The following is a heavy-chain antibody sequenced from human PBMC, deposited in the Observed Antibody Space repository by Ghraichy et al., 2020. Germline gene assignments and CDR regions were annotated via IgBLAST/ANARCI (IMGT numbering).Heavy chain of an antibody. CDR1: GGPISSYY. CDR3: ARDRGTWNFENDRYYYFGMDV. J-gene: IGHJ6*02. Sequence: ETLSLTCTVSGGPISSYYWSWMRQSPGKGLEWIGYIYNDGSAKYNPSLKSRVTISVDTSKNQFSLKMRSVTAADTAIYYCARDRGTWNFENDRYYYFGMDVWGPGTTVTVS. V-gene: IGHV4-59*01. D-gene: IGHD1-7*01. CDR2: IYNDGSA.